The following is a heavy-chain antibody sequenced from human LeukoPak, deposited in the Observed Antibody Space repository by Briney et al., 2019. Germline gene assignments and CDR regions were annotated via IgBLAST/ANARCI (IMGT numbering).Heavy chain of an antibody. D-gene: IGHD6-19*01. CDR3: AREGSSSSFDY. CDR1: GFTFSSYA. V-gene: IGHV3-30*01. Sequence: GGSLRLSCAASGFTFSSYAMHWVRQAPGKGVEWVAITSYDGSNKNYVDSVKARFTISRDNSKNTLYLQMNSLRTEDTAVYFCAREGSSSSFDYWGQGTLVTVSS. J-gene: IGHJ4*02. CDR2: TSYDGSNK.